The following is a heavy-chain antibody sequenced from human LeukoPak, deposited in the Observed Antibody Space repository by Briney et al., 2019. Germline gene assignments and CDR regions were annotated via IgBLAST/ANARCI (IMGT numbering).Heavy chain of an antibody. CDR3: ARQGYSYGYLFDY. D-gene: IGHD5-18*01. CDR1: GGSISSYY. Sequence: SETLSLTCTVSGGSISSYYWSWIRQPPGKGLEWIGYIYYSGSTNYNPSLKSRVTISVDTSKNQFSLKLSSVTAADTAVYYCARQGYSYGYLFDYWGQGTLVTVSS. CDR2: IYYSGST. J-gene: IGHJ4*02. V-gene: IGHV4-59*01.